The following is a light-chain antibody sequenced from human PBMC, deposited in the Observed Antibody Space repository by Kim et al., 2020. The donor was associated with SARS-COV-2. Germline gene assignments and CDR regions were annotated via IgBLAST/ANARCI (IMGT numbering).Light chain of an antibody. Sequence: EIETTQFPLSLPITPGEPASIACRSSQSLLHSNGNNYLEWYLQKPGQSPQLLIYLASNRASGVPDRFSGSGSGTDFTLKINRVEAEDVGFFYCMQFIHIPFTLGPGTKLNIK. J-gene: IGKJ3*01. CDR2: LAS. CDR1: QSLLHSNGNNY. CDR3: MQFIHIPFT. V-gene: IGKV2-28*01.